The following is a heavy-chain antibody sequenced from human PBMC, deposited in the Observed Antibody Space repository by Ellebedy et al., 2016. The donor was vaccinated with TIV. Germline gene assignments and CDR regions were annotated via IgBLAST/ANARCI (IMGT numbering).Heavy chain of an antibody. J-gene: IGHJ3*02. V-gene: IGHV1-46*01. CDR3: ARDNQMAAFDI. D-gene: IGHD5-24*01. Sequence: AASVKVSCKASGYTFTSYYIHWVRQAPGQGLEWMGIINPSGGSTTYAQKFQGRVSMTRDTSTSTVYMELSSLRSEDTAVYYCARDNQMAAFDIWGQGSMVTVSS. CDR1: GYTFTSYY. CDR2: INPSGGST.